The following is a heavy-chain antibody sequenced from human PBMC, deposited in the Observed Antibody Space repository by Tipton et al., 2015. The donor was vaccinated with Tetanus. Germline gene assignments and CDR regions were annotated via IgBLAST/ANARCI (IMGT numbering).Heavy chain of an antibody. CDR1: GFTVTSNY. Sequence: SLRLSCAASGFTVTSNYMSWVRQAPGKGLEWVSDIYSGGKTYYADSVKGRFTISRDNTKNTLYLQMNSLRAEDTAVYYCARPTGAYDSSSYYFVPYYYGMDVWGQGTTVTVSS. J-gene: IGHJ6*02. D-gene: IGHD3-22*01. V-gene: IGHV3-53*01. CDR2: IYSGGKT. CDR3: ARPTGAYDSSSYYFVPYYYGMDV.